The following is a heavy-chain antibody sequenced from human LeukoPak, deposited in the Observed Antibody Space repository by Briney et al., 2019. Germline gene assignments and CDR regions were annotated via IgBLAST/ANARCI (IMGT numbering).Heavy chain of an antibody. CDR3: ARGQWLATSSFDS. CDR1: GFTFSNYA. V-gene: IGHV3-23*01. J-gene: IGHJ4*02. CDR2: LSASGGAK. D-gene: IGHD6-19*01. Sequence: GGSLRLSCAASGFTFSNYAMNWVRQTPEKGLEWVSGLSASGGAKYYADSVKDRFTISRDNSKNTLYLQMSSLRAEDTALYYCARGQWLATSSFDSWGQGTLVTVSS.